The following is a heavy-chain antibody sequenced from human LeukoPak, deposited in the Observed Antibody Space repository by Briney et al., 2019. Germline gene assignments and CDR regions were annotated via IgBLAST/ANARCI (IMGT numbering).Heavy chain of an antibody. CDR3: ARDGDYDFWSGSYTTRLNWFDP. CDR1: GFTFSSYS. Sequence: GGSRRLSCAASGFTFSSYSMNWVRQAPGKGLEWVSSISSSSSYIYYADSVKGRFTISRDNAKNSLYLQMNSLRAEDTAVYYCARDGDYDFWSGSYTTRLNWFDPWGQGTLVTVSS. J-gene: IGHJ5*02. D-gene: IGHD3-3*01. CDR2: ISSSSSYI. V-gene: IGHV3-21*01.